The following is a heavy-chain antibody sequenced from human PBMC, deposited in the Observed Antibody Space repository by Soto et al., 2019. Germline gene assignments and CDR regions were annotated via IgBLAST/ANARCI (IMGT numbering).Heavy chain of an antibody. D-gene: IGHD3-22*01. CDR1: GFTFRTYA. CDR2: ISGSGGST. V-gene: IGHV3-23*01. J-gene: IGHJ4*02. Sequence: ADSLIHSCAASGFTFRTYAMSLVRQAPGKGLGWVSAISGSGGSTYYADSVKGRFTISRDNSKNTLYLQMNSLRAEDTAVYYCTKRAYDSSGYYDCWGQGT. CDR3: TKRAYDSSGYYDC.